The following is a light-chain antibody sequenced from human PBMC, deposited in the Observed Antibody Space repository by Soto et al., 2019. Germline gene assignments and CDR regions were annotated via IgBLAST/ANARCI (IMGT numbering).Light chain of an antibody. J-gene: IGKJ4*01. V-gene: IGKV3-20*01. CDR1: QGLSSSY. CDR2: GAS. CDR3: QQYGSSPLT. Sequence: EIVLTQFPGTLSLSPGERATLSCRASQGLSSSYLTWYQQKPGQAPRVLIYGASSRATGIPDRFSGSGSGTDFTLTISRLEPEEFAGYYCQQYGSSPLTFGGGTRVEIK.